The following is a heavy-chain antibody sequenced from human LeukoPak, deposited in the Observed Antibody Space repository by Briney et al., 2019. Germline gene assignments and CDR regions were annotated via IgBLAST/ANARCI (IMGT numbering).Heavy chain of an antibody. J-gene: IGHJ4*02. CDR3: AKDSVDRYSSYNLGY. CDR1: GFTFSSYG. V-gene: IGHV3-30*02. CDR2: IRYDGGNK. D-gene: IGHD6-13*01. Sequence: GGSLRLSCAASGFTFSSYGMRWVRQAPGQGLEWMALIRYDGGNKYYADSVKGRFTIPSDNSKNTLYLHMSSLRAEDTAVYSCAKDSVDRYSSYNLGYWGQGTLVTVSS.